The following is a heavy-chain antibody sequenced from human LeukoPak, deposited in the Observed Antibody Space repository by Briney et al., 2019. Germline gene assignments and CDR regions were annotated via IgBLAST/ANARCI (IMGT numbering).Heavy chain of an antibody. CDR2: INSDVSSA. Sequence: GGSLRLSCAASGFTFSSRWMHWVRQAPGKGLVWVSRINSDVSSAGYADSVKGRFAISRDDAKNTLYLQMNSLRAEDTAVYYCARGWVRSDYCFDSWGQGTLVTVSS. D-gene: IGHD5-12*01. CDR1: GFTFSSRW. J-gene: IGHJ4*02. CDR3: ARGWVRSDYCFDS. V-gene: IGHV3-74*01.